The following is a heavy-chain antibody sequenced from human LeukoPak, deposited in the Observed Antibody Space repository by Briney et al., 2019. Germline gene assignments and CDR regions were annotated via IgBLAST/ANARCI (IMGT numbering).Heavy chain of an antibody. V-gene: IGHV3-11*01. Sequence: GGSLRLSCAASGFTFSDYYMSWIRQAPGKGLEWVSYIGSGGSPIYYADSVKGRFTISRDNAKNSLYPQMNSLRAEDTAVYYCARGRTVTLYYFDYWGQGTLVTVSS. CDR3: ARGRTVTLYYFDY. D-gene: IGHD4-17*01. CDR1: GFTFSDYY. CDR2: IGSGGSPI. J-gene: IGHJ4*02.